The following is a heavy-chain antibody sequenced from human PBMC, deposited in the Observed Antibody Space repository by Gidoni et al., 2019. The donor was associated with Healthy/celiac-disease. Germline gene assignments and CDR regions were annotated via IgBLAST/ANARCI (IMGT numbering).Heavy chain of an antibody. Sequence: QVQLVQSGAEVTKPGSSVKVSCKASGGTFSSYAISWVRQAPGQGLEWMGGIIPIFGTANDAQKFQGRVTITADKSTSTAYMELSSLRAEDTAEYYCAIQTTVTPDYYYYGMDVWGQGTTVTVSS. J-gene: IGHJ6*02. V-gene: IGHV1-69*06. D-gene: IGHD4-17*01. CDR2: IIPIFGTA. CDR3: AIQTTVTPDYYYYGMDV. CDR1: GGTFSSYA.